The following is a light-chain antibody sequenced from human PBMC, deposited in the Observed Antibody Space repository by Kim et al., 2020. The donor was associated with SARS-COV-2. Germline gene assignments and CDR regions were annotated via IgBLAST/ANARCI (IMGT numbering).Light chain of an antibody. CDR2: AAS. J-gene: IGKJ1*01. V-gene: IGKV1-39*01. Sequence: ASVGDRVTITCRSSRIIANYLNWYQQKPGKAPKVLIYAASSLQSGVPSRFSASGSGTDFTLTINSLQPEDFAIYYCQQSYSMPWTFGQGTKVDIK. CDR3: QQSYSMPWT. CDR1: RIIANY.